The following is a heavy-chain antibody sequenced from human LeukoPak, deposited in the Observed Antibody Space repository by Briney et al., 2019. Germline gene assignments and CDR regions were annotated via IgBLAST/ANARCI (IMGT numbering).Heavy chain of an antibody. J-gene: IGHJ4*02. CDR1: GFTFSSYA. CDR2: ISGSGGST. Sequence: GGSLRLSCAASGFTFSSYAMSWVRQAPGKGLEWASAISGSGGSTYYADSAKGRFTISRDNSKNTLYLQMNSLRAEDTAVYYCAKGPLRLGSSGYYVFDYWGQGTLVTVSS. CDR3: AKGPLRLGSSGYYVFDY. V-gene: IGHV3-23*01. D-gene: IGHD3-22*01.